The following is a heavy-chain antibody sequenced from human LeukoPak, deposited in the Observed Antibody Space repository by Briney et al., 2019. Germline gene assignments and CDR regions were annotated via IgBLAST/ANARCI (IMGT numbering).Heavy chain of an antibody. V-gene: IGHV1-46*01. CDR1: GYTFTSHY. J-gene: IGHJ5*02. CDR2: INPSGSST. CDR3: ARDNSVGDVAWWFDP. Sequence: ASVKVSCKASGYTFTSHYMHWVRQAPGHGLEWLGLINPSGSSTLYAQKFQGRVTMTRDKSTTTDYMELSSLRSEDTAVYYWARDNSVGDVAWWFDPWGQGTLVTVSS. D-gene: IGHD1-26*01.